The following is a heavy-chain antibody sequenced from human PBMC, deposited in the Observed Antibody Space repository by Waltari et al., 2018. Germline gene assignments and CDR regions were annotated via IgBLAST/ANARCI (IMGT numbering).Heavy chain of an antibody. CDR3: ARGGYYYDTLGDS. V-gene: IGHV4-39*07. CDR2: VYISGTT. D-gene: IGHD3-22*01. J-gene: IGHJ5*01. CDR1: EDSTRYSSYF. Sequence: LQLQESGPGLVKASETLSLNCTFSEDSTRYSSYFWGWIRQPPGKGLEWIGIVYISGTTYYTPSLTGRVTMSLEPSKNQFSLKLKSVTAADTAVYYCARGGYYYDTLGDSWGQGTLVTVSS.